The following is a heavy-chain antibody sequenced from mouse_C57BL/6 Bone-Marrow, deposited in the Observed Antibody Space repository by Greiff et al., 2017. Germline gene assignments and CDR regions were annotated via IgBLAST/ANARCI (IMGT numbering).Heavy chain of an antibody. D-gene: IGHD1-1*01. CDR3: ARSGVYYGSSYAMDY. V-gene: IGHV1-63*01. CDR1: GYTFTNYW. J-gene: IGHJ4*01. CDR2: IYPGGGYT. Sequence: VQLQQSGAELVRPGTSVKMSCKASGYTFTNYWIGWAKQRPGHGLEWIGDIYPGGGYTNYNEKFKGKATLTADKSSSTAYMQFSSLTSEDSAIXYCARSGVYYGSSYAMDYWGQGTSVTVSS.